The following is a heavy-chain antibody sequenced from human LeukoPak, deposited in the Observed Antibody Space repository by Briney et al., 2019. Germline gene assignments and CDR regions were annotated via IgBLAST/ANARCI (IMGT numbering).Heavy chain of an antibody. J-gene: IGHJ4*02. D-gene: IGHD3-22*01. CDR2: ISGSGTST. V-gene: IGHV3-23*01. CDR3: EGTYYYDSSDGY. CDR1: GFTFRSYA. Sequence: GGSLRLSCAASGFTFRSYAMSWVRQAPGKGLEWVLAISGSGTSTYYADSVKGRFTISRDNSKNTLYLQMNSLRAEDTAVYYCEGTYYYDSSDGYWGQGTLVTVSS.